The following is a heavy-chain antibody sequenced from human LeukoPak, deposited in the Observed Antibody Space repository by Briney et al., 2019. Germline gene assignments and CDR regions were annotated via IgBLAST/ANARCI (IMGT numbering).Heavy chain of an antibody. CDR2: IYHSGST. CDR3: AREYCGTTSCYPFDY. V-gene: IGHV4-30-2*01. CDR1: GGSISSGGYY. Sequence: SETLSLTCTVPGGSISSGGYYWSWVRQPPGKGLEWIGNIYHSGSTYYNPSLKSRVTISVDRSKNQFSLILSSVTAADTAVYYCAREYCGTTSCYPFDYWGQGTLVTVSS. J-gene: IGHJ4*02. D-gene: IGHD2-2*01.